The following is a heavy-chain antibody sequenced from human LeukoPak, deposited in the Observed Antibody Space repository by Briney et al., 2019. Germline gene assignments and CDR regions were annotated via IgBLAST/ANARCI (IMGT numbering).Heavy chain of an antibody. V-gene: IGHV4-39*07. CDR1: GGSISSSSYY. D-gene: IGHD3-22*01. Sequence: SETLSLTCTVSGGSISSSSYYWGWIRQPPGKGLEWIGSIYYSGSTYYNPSLKSRVTISVDTSKNQFSLKLSSVTAADTAVYYCARCYDSSGYYYSSLYYFDYWGQGTLVTVSS. CDR2: IYYSGST. CDR3: ARCYDSSGYYYSSLYYFDY. J-gene: IGHJ4*02.